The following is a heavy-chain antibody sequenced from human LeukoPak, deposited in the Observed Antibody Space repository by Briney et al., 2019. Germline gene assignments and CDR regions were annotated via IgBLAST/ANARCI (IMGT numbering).Heavy chain of an antibody. CDR3: ATDKAYGDYFDY. CDR1: GGTFSSYA. J-gene: IGHJ4*02. V-gene: IGHV1-24*01. D-gene: IGHD4-17*01. CDR2: FDPEDGET. Sequence: ASVKVSCKASGGTFSSYAISWVRQAPGQGLEWMGGFDPEDGETIYAQKFQGRVTMTEDTSTDTAYMELSSLGSEDTAVYYCATDKAYGDYFDYWGQGTLVTVSS.